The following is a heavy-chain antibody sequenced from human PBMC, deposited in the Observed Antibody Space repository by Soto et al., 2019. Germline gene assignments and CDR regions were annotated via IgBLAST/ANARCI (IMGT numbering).Heavy chain of an antibody. V-gene: IGHV4-59*01. CDR1: CGSISSYY. Sequence: SETLSLTCTVSCGSISSYYWSWIRQPPGKGLEWVGYIYYSGSTNYNPSLKSRVTISVDTSKNQFSLKLSSVTAADTAVYYCARDLGGAARPFDYWGQGALVTVSS. CDR2: IYYSGST. D-gene: IGHD3-16*01. J-gene: IGHJ4*02. CDR3: ARDLGGAARPFDY.